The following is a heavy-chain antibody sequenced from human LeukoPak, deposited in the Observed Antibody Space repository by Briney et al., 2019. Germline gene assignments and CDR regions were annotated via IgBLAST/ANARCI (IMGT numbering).Heavy chain of an antibody. CDR1: GYTFTSYN. CDR2: INPNSGGT. V-gene: IGHV1-2*02. CDR3: ARHHYGSGSSQRDY. J-gene: IGHJ4*02. D-gene: IGHD3-10*01. Sequence: ASVKASCKASGYTFTSYNINWVRQAPGQGLEWMGWINPNSGGTNYAQKFQGRVTMTRDTSISTAYMELSRLRSDDTAVYYCARHHYGSGSSQRDYWGQGTLVTVSS.